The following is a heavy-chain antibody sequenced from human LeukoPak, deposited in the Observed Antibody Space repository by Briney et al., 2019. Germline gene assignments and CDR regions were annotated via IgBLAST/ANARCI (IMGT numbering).Heavy chain of an antibody. CDR3: ARDGDSGYSSSWYLDY. D-gene: IGHD6-13*01. CDR1: GYTFTSYA. CDR2: MNAGNGNT. Sequence: ASVKVSCKASGYTFTSYAMHWVRQAPGQRLEWMGWMNAGNGNTKYSQKFQGRVTITRDTSASTAYMELSSLRSEDTAVYYCARDGDSGYSSSWYLDYWGQGTLVTVSS. V-gene: IGHV1-3*01. J-gene: IGHJ4*02.